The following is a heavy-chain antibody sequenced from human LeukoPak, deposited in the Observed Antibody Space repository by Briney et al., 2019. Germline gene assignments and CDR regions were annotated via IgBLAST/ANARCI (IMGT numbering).Heavy chain of an antibody. V-gene: IGHV4-59*01. J-gene: IGHJ4*02. CDR1: GDSISSYY. CDR2: LYYSGRN. Sequence: PSETLSLTCTVSGDSISSYYWSWLRQPPGKGLEWIGYLYYSGRNNYNPSLKSRVTISVDMSKNQFSLKLSSVTAADTAVYYCARFRGSAKGDYWGQGTLVTVSS. CDR3: ARFRGSAKGDY. D-gene: IGHD3-10*01.